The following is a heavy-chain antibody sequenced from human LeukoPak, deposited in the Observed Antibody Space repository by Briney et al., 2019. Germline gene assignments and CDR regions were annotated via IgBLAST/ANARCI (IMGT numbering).Heavy chain of an antibody. Sequence: PGGSLRLSCAASGFTFRSYAMRRVRQAQGKGLEWVPAISRRGGSTYYAYSEKGRFPIYNDNSKNTLYLQMNSLRAEDTAVYYCANLGRYYYDSSGYYSPLDYWGQGTLVTVSS. D-gene: IGHD3-22*01. J-gene: IGHJ4*02. CDR1: GFTFRSYA. V-gene: IGHV3-23*01. CDR2: ISRRGGST. CDR3: ANLGRYYYDSSGYYSPLDY.